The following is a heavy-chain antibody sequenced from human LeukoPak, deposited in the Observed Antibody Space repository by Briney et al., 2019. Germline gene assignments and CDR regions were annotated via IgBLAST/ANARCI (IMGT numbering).Heavy chain of an antibody. Sequence: GGSLRLSCAASGFTVSSNYMSWVRQAPGKGLEGVSVIYSGDSTYYADSVKGRFTISRDNSKNTLYLQMNSLRADDTAVYYCARGQVVATIPFDYWGQGTMVTVSS. V-gene: IGHV3-53*01. CDR2: IYSGDST. CDR1: GFTVSSNY. CDR3: ARGQVVATIPFDY. D-gene: IGHD5-12*01. J-gene: IGHJ4*02.